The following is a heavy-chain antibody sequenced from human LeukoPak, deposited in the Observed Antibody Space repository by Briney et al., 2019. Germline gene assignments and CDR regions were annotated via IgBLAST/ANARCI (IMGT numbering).Heavy chain of an antibody. CDR3: ATTGYSSGWYYFDY. Sequence: SETLSLTCAVSGGSISSSNWWSWVRQPPGKGLEWIGYIYYSGSTNYNPSLKSRVTISVDTSKNQFSLKLSSVTAADTAVYYCATTGYSSGWYYFDYWGQGTLVTVSS. J-gene: IGHJ4*02. CDR1: GGSISSSNW. V-gene: IGHV4-4*02. D-gene: IGHD6-19*01. CDR2: IYYSGST.